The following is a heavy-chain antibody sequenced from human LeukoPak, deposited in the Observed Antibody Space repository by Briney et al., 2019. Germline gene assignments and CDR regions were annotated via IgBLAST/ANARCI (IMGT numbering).Heavy chain of an antibody. CDR2: INNDGSYT. J-gene: IGHJ4*02. V-gene: IGHV3-74*01. CDR1: GFTFSGYW. CDR3: VVGGSPGY. D-gene: IGHD2-15*01. Sequence: GGSLRLSCAASGFTFSGYWMRWVRHAPGKGLVWVSRINNDGSYTSYADSVKGRFTISRDNAKNTLYVQMNRLRAEDTAVYYCVVGGSPGYWGQGTLVTVSS.